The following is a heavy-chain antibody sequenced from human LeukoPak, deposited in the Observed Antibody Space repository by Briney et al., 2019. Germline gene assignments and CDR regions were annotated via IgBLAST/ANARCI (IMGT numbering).Heavy chain of an antibody. V-gene: IGHV3-23*01. J-gene: IGHJ4*02. CDR2: ISGSGGST. CDR3: AKDHSSGWYAEWYFDY. CDR1: GFTVSSNY. Sequence: GGSLRLSCAASGFTVSSNYMSWVRQAPGKGLEWVSAISGSGGSTYYADSVKGRFTISRDNSKNTLYLQMNSLRAEDTAVYYCAKDHSSGWYAEWYFDYWGQGTLVTVSS. D-gene: IGHD6-19*01.